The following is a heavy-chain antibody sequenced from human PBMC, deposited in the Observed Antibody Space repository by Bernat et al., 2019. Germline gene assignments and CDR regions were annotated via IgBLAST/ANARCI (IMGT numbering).Heavy chain of an antibody. CDR1: GYTFTSYG. D-gene: IGHD2-15*01. CDR3: AGGRYCSGGSCYLTGWFDP. Sequence: QVQLVQSGAEVKKPGASVKVSCKASGYTFTSYGISWVRQAPGQGLEWMGWISAYNGNTNYAQKLQGRVTMTTDTSTRTAYMELRSLRSDDTAVYYCAGGRYCSGGSCYLTGWFDPWGQGTLVTVSS. V-gene: IGHV1-18*01. CDR2: ISAYNGNT. J-gene: IGHJ5*02.